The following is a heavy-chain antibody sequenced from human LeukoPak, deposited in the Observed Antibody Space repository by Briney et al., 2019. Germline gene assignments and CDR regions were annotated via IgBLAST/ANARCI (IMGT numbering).Heavy chain of an antibody. V-gene: IGHV4-59*01. D-gene: IGHD6-19*01. Sequence: SETLSLTCTVSNGSISNYYWSWIRQPPGKGLEWIGYIYYSGSTNYNPSLKSRVTMSVDTSKNQLSLKLSSVTAADTAVYYCARGSVADQYNWFDPWGQGILVIVSS. CDR3: ARGSVADQYNWFDP. J-gene: IGHJ5*02. CDR2: IYYSGST. CDR1: NGSISNYY.